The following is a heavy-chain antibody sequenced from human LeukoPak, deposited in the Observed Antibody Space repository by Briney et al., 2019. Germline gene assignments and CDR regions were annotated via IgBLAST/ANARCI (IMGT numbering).Heavy chain of an antibody. CDR1: GFTFGSYG. V-gene: IGHV3-30*02. D-gene: IGHD6-19*01. CDR3: ARDIKSSGWYY. CDR2: IRSDGSNK. J-gene: IGHJ4*02. Sequence: GGSLRLSCAASGFTFGSYGMHWVRQAPGKGLEWVTFIRSDGSNKYYADSVKGRFTISRDNSKNTLYLQMNSLRAEDTAVYYCARDIKSSGWYYWGQGTLVTVSS.